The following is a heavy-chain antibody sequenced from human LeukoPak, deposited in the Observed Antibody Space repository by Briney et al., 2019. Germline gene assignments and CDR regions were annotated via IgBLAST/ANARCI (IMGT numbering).Heavy chain of an antibody. D-gene: IGHD3/OR15-3a*01. J-gene: IGHJ4*02. Sequence: RASVKVSCKASGYTFTGYYMHWVRQAPGQGLEWMGWINPNSGGTNYAQKFQGRVTMTRDTSISTAYMELSRLRSDDTAVYYCARDLINPRTENDYWGQGTLVTVSS. CDR2: INPNSGGT. CDR1: GYTFTGYY. V-gene: IGHV1-2*02. CDR3: ARDLINPRTENDY.